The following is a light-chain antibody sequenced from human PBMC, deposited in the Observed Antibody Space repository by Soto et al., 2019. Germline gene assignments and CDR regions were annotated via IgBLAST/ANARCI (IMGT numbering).Light chain of an antibody. Sequence: VLTQSPATLSLSPWERATLSCRASQSVSNNYLAWYQQKPGQAPRLLIYGASNRATGIPDRFSGSGSGTDFTLTISRLEPEDFAVYYCQQYGSSGTFGQGTKVDIK. V-gene: IGKV3-20*01. CDR2: GAS. CDR3: QQYGSSGT. J-gene: IGKJ1*01. CDR1: QSVSNNY.